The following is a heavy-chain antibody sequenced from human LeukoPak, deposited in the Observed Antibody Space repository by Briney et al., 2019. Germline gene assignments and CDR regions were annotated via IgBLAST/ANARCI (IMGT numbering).Heavy chain of an antibody. D-gene: IGHD3-10*01. Sequence: SETLSLTCTVSGGSISSYYWSWIRQPPGKGLEWIGYIYYSGSTNYNPSLKSRVTISVDTSKNQFSLKLSSVTAADTAVYYCASYVDGSGSYNWFDPWGQGTLVTVSS. CDR3: ASYVDGSGSYNWFDP. V-gene: IGHV4-59*01. CDR1: GGSISSYY. CDR2: IYYSGST. J-gene: IGHJ5*02.